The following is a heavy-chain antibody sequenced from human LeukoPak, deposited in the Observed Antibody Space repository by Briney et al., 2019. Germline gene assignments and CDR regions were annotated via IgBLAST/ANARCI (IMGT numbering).Heavy chain of an antibody. Sequence: ASVKVSCKASGGTFSSYAISWVRQAPGQGLEWMGGIIPIFGTANCAQKFQGRVTITADESTSTAYMELSSLRSEDTAVYYCARDGSSSWYEAAYFQHWGQGTLVTVSS. CDR3: ARDGSSSWYEAAYFQH. CDR2: IIPIFGTA. J-gene: IGHJ1*01. CDR1: GGTFSSYA. D-gene: IGHD6-13*01. V-gene: IGHV1-69*13.